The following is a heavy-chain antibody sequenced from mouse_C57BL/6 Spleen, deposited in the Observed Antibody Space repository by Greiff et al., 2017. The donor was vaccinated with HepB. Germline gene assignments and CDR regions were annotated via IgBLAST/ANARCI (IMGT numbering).Heavy chain of an antibody. Sequence: VQLQQPGAELVRPGSSVKLSCKASGYTFTSYWMDWVKQRPGQGLEWIGNIYPSDSETHYNQKFKDKATLTVDKSSSTAYMQLSSLTSEDSAVYYCARAIYYYGDYFDYWGQGTTLTVSS. CDR2: IYPSDSET. J-gene: IGHJ2*01. CDR3: ARAIYYYGDYFDY. V-gene: IGHV1-61*01. CDR1: GYTFTSYW. D-gene: IGHD1-1*01.